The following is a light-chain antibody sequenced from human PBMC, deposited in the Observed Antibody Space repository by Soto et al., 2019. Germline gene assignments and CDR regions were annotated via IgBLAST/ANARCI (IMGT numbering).Light chain of an antibody. V-gene: IGKV1-5*03. Sequence: DIQMTQSPATLSASVGDRVTITCRASQSVRSWLAWYQQKPGKAPRLLIYKASILEIGVPSRFSGSGSGTEFTLTISSLQPDDFATYYCQHYNSYPEAFGQGTKVDIK. CDR3: QHYNSYPEA. CDR1: QSVRSW. J-gene: IGKJ1*01. CDR2: KAS.